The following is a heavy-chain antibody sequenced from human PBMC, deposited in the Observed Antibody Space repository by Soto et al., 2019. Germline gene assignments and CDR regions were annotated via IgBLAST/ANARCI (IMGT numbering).Heavy chain of an antibody. CDR3: ASRSRCTMIVVAHAFDI. Sequence: GESLKISCKGSGYSFTSYWIGWGRQMPGKGLEWMGIIYPGDSDTRYSPSFQGQVTISADKSISTAYLQWSSLKASGTAMYYCASRSRCTMIVVAHAFDIWGQGTMVTVSS. J-gene: IGHJ3*02. D-gene: IGHD3-22*01. V-gene: IGHV5-51*01. CDR1: GYSFTSYW. CDR2: IYPGDSDT.